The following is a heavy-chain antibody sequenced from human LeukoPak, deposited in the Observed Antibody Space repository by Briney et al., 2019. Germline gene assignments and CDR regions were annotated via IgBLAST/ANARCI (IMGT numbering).Heavy chain of an antibody. CDR3: ARYCSGGSCRPFDY. V-gene: IGHV5-51*01. Sequence: GESLKISCKGSGYTFTSYWIGWVRQMPGKGLEWMAIIYPGDSDTRYSPSFQGQVTISADKSINTAYLQWSSLKASDTAMYYCARYCSGGSCRPFDYWGQGTLLTVSS. CDR2: IYPGDSDT. J-gene: IGHJ4*02. CDR1: GYTFTSYW. D-gene: IGHD2-15*01.